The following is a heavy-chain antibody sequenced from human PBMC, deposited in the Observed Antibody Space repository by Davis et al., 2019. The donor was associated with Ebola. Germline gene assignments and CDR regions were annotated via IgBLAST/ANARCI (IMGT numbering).Heavy chain of an antibody. CDR1: GFTFSSYW. CDR2: ISSSSSYI. J-gene: IGHJ5*02. D-gene: IGHD2-15*01. CDR3: VRGVVAATYSWFDP. V-gene: IGHV3-21*01. Sequence: GESLKISCAASGFTFSSYWMSWVRQAPGKGLEWVSSISSSSSYIYYADSVKGRFTISRDNSKNTLYLQMNSLRAEDTAVYYCVRGVVAATYSWFDPWGQGTLVTVSS.